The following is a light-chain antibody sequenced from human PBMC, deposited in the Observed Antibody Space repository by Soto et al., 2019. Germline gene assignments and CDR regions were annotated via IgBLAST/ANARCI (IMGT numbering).Light chain of an antibody. J-gene: IGKJ1*01. CDR2: DAS. V-gene: IGKV1-5*01. CDR3: QQYNSYSPT. Sequence: GDRVTITCRASQSISSWLDWYQQKPGKAPKLLIYDASSLESGVPSRFSGSGSGTEFTLTISSLQPDDFATYYCQQYNSYSPTFGQGTKVEIK. CDR1: QSISSW.